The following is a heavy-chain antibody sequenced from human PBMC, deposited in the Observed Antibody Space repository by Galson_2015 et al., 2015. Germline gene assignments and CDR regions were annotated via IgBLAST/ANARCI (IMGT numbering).Heavy chain of an antibody. V-gene: IGHV4-34*01. J-gene: IGHJ6*02. CDR2: INHSGST. CDR3: ANNPPGSGSSPPPLMDV. D-gene: IGHD3-10*01. CDR1: GGSFSGYY. Sequence: ETLSLTCAVYGGSFSGYYWSWIRQPPGKGLEWIGEINHSGSTNYNPSLKSRVTISVDTSKNQFSLKLSSVTAADTAVYYCANNPPGSGSSPPPLMDVWGQGTTVTVSS.